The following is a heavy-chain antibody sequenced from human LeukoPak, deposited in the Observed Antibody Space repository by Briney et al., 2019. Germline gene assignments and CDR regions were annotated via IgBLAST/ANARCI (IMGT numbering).Heavy chain of an antibody. Sequence: ASGKVSFKASGYTFTGYYMHWVRQAPGQGLEWMGWINPNSGGTNYAQKFQGRVTMTRDTSISTAYMELSRLRSDDTAVYYCARGTYYYDSSGYFSWFDPWGQGTLVTVSS. D-gene: IGHD3-22*01. V-gene: IGHV1-2*02. CDR2: INPNSGGT. J-gene: IGHJ5*02. CDR3: ARGTYYYDSSGYFSWFDP. CDR1: GYTFTGYY.